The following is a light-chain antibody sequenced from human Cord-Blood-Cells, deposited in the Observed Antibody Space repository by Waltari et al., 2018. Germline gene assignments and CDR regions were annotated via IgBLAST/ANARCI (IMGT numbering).Light chain of an antibody. CDR2: YDS. J-gene: IGLJ2*01. V-gene: IGLV3-21*04. CDR1: NTGSKS. Sequence: SYVLTQPPSVSVAPGKTARISCGGNNTGSKSVHWYQQKPGQAPVLVIYYDSDRPSGIPERFSGYNSGNTATLTISRVEAGDEADYYCQVWDSSSDHVVFGGGTKLTVL. CDR3: QVWDSSSDHVV.